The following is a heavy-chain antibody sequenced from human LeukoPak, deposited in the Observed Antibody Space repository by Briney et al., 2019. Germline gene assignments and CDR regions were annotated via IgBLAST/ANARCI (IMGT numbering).Heavy chain of an antibody. CDR2: ISGSGDVT. CDR3: ARAGPADY. CDR1: GFSISNNG. J-gene: IGHJ4*02. Sequence: GGSLRLSCAASGFSISNNGISWVRQAPGKRLEWVSGISGSGDVTWYADSVKGRFTISRDNAKNSLYLQMNSLRAEDTAVYYCARAGPADYWGQGTLVTVSS. V-gene: IGHV3-23*01.